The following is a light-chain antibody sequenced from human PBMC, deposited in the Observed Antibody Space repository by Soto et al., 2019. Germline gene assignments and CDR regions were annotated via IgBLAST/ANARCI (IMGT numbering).Light chain of an antibody. CDR2: GAS. CDR3: QQYGGSFRV. V-gene: IGKV3-20*01. CDR1: QRVNSSY. Sequence: ILLTKSPGTLSLSPWERATLSCRASQRVNSSYLAWYQQKPGQAPRPLIYGASSRATGIPDRFSGSGSGTDFTLTISRREPEDVAVYYCQQYGGSFRVFGPGTKVDIK. J-gene: IGKJ3*01.